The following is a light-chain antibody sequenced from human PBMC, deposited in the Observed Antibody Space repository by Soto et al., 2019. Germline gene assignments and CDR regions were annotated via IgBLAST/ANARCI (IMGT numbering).Light chain of an antibody. CDR3: LLSYSGARPV. CDR1: TGPVTSGHY. V-gene: IGLV7-46*01. CDR2: DAS. Sequence: QAVVTQEPSLTVSPGGTVTLTCGSSTGPVTSGHYPYWFQQKPGQAPRTLIYDASNKHSWTPARFSGSLLGGKAALTLSGAQPEDEAEYYCLLSYSGARPVLGEGTKLTVL. J-gene: IGLJ2*01.